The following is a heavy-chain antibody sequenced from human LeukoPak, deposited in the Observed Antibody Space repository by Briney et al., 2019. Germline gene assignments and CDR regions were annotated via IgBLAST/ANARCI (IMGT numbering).Heavy chain of an antibody. Sequence: GGSLRLSCAASGFTFSSYEMNWVRQAPGKGLECISYISSSGSTIYYADSVKGRFTISRDNAKNSLYLQMNSLRAEDTAVYYCAELGITMIGGVWGKGTTVTISS. CDR3: AELGITMIGGV. CDR2: ISSSGSTI. V-gene: IGHV3-48*03. D-gene: IGHD3-10*02. J-gene: IGHJ6*04. CDR1: GFTFSSYE.